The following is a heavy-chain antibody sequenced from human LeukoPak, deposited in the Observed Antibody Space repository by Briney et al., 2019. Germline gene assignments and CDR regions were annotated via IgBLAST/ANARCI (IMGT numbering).Heavy chain of an antibody. J-gene: IGHJ6*02. D-gene: IGHD2-2*01. V-gene: IGHV4-30-4*01. CDR2: IYYSGIT. Sequence: RSQTLSLTCTVSGGSISSGDYYWSWIRQPPGKGLEWIWYIYYSGITYYNPSLKSRVSISVDTSKNQFSLKLSSVTAADTAVYYCARDSVYCSSTSCYYYGMDVWGQGTTVAVSS. CDR3: ARDSVYCSSTSCYYYGMDV. CDR1: GGSISSGDYY.